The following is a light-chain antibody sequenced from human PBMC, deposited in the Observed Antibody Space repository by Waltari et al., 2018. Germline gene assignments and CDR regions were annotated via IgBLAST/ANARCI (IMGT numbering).Light chain of an antibody. CDR1: LGISTW. CDR2: AAS. Sequence: DIQMTQSPSSVSASVGDRVTITCRASLGISTWLAWFQQKPVKAPRLPIFAASRLQSGVPARFSGSGSGADFTLTISSLQPEDVATYYCQQANNFPITFGGGTKVEIK. V-gene: IGKV1-12*01. J-gene: IGKJ4*01. CDR3: QQANNFPIT.